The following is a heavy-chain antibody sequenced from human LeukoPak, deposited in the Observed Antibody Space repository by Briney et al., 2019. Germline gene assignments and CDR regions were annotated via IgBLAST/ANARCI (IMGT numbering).Heavy chain of an antibody. CDR3: AKGIAVAGTGEDY. Sequence: GGSLRLSCAASGFTFSNYWMHWVRQAPGKGLVWVSRISSDGSSTSYADSVKGRFTISRDNSKNTLYLQMNSLRAEDTAVYYCAKGIAVAGTGEDYWGQGTLVTVSS. V-gene: IGHV3-74*01. J-gene: IGHJ4*02. CDR2: ISSDGSST. D-gene: IGHD6-19*01. CDR1: GFTFSNYW.